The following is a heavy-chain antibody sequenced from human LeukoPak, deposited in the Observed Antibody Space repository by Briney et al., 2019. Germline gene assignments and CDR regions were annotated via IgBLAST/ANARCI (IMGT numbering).Heavy chain of an antibody. CDR2: VTANGGGT. V-gene: IGHV3-23*01. J-gene: IGHJ4*02. Sequence: GGSLRLSCAASGFTFSSYAMSWVRQAPGKGLEWVSSVTANGGGTYYADSVKGRFSISRDNSRNTLYLQVTSLRAEDTAVYYCAKLTSDTMVRGVTTDYWGQGTLVTVSS. CDR3: AKLTSDTMVRGVTTDY. CDR1: GFTFSSYA. D-gene: IGHD3-10*01.